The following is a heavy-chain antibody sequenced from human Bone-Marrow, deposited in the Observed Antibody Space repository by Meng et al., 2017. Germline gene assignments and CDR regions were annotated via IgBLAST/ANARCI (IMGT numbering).Heavy chain of an antibody. J-gene: IGHJ4*02. V-gene: IGHV1-2*06. D-gene: IGHD6-19*01. CDR3: ARVCYSSGWYEARPFDY. Sequence: ASVKVSCKASGYTFTGYYMHWVRQAPGQGLEWMGRINPNSGGTNYAQKFQGRVTMTRDTSISTAYMELSRLRSDDTAVYYCARVCYSSGWYEARPFDYWGQGTLVTVSS. CDR1: GYTFTGYY. CDR2: INPNSGGT.